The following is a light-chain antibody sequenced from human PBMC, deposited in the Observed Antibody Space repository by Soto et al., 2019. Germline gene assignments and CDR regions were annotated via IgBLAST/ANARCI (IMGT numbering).Light chain of an antibody. CDR3: GSYTSSSTLV. J-gene: IGLJ1*01. Sequence: QSALTQPASVSGSPGQSITISCTGTSSDVGGYNYVSWYQQHPGKAPKLMIYEVSNRPSGVSNRFSGSKSGNTASLTISGLQAEDEADYYCGSYTSSSTLVFGTGTKVTAL. V-gene: IGLV2-14*01. CDR2: EVS. CDR1: SSDVGGYNY.